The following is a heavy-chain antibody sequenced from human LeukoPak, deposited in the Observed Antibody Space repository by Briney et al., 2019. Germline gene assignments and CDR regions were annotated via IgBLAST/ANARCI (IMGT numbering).Heavy chain of an antibody. CDR3: AKGGSNNWSFDN. D-gene: IGHD1-1*01. CDR1: GLTFSNYG. Sequence: GGSLRLSCAAAGLTFSNYGMHWVRQAPGKGLQWVAYIRYDGRNKYSADSVKGRFTIYRDNSKSTLYLQMDSLRPEDTAVYYCAKGGSNNWSFDNWGQGTLVTVSS. CDR2: IRYDGRNK. J-gene: IGHJ4*02. V-gene: IGHV3-30*02.